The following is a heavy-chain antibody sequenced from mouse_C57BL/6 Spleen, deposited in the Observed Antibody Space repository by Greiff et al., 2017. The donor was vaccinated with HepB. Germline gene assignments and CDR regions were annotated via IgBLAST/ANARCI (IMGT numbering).Heavy chain of an antibody. Sequence: VKLQESGAELVKPGASVKISCKASGYAFSSYWMNWVKQRPGKGLEWIGQIYPGDGDTNYNGKFKGKATLTADKSSSTAYMQLSSLTSEDSAVYVCAKLGRDYAMDYWGQGTSVTVSS. J-gene: IGHJ4*01. CDR2: IYPGDGDT. CDR3: AKLGRDYAMDY. D-gene: IGHD4-1*01. V-gene: IGHV1-80*01. CDR1: GYAFSSYW.